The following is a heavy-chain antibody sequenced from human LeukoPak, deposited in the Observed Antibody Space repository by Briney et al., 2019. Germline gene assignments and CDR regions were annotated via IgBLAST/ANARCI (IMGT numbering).Heavy chain of an antibody. CDR3: ARDLTGTGTTWFDP. Sequence: GGSLRLSCAASGFTFSSYSMNWVRQAPGKGLEWVSSISSSSSYIYYADSVKGRFTISRDNAKNSLYLQMNSLRAEDTAVYYCARDLTGTGTTWFDPWGQGTLVTVSS. J-gene: IGHJ5*02. D-gene: IGHD1-1*01. CDR1: GFTFSSYS. CDR2: ISSSSSYI. V-gene: IGHV3-21*01.